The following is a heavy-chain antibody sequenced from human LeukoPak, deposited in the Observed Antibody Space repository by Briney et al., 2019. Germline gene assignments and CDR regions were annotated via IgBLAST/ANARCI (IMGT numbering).Heavy chain of an antibody. D-gene: IGHD6-19*01. CDR1: GFTFSSYA. CDR3: ARTGPGSGWARYYFDY. J-gene: IGHJ4*02. V-gene: IGHV3-23*01. CDR2: ISGSGGST. Sequence: PGGSLRLSCAASGFTFSSYAMSWVRQAPGKGLEWVSAISGSGGSTYYADSVKGRFTMSRDNPKNTLYLQMNSLRAEDTAVYYCARTGPGSGWARYYFDYWGPGTLVTVSS.